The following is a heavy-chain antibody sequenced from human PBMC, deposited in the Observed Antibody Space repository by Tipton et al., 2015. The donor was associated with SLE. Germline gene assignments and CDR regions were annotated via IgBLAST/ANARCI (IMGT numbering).Heavy chain of an antibody. CDR3: AKDGAGTYFQH. V-gene: IGHV3-23*03. CDR2: IYSGGST. J-gene: IGHJ1*01. Sequence: LRLSCAASGFTFSSYAMSWVRQAPGKGLEWVSVIYSGGSTYYADSVKGGFTFSRDNSKNTLYLQMNSLRAGDTAVYYCAKDGAGTYFQHWGQGTLVTVSS. CDR1: GFTFSSYA. D-gene: IGHD6-13*01.